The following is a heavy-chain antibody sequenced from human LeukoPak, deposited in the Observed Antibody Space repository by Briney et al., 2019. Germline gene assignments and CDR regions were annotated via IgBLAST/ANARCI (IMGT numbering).Heavy chain of an antibody. D-gene: IGHD6-19*01. V-gene: IGHV3-23*01. Sequence: PGGSLRLSCAASGFTFNTYAMNWVRQAPGKGLEWVSAISDSGGSTYYADSVKGRFTISRDNSKNTLYLQMNSLRAEDTAVYYCARDSSGWYGWFDPWGQGTLVTVSS. J-gene: IGHJ5*02. CDR1: GFTFNTYA. CDR3: ARDSSGWYGWFDP. CDR2: ISDSGGST.